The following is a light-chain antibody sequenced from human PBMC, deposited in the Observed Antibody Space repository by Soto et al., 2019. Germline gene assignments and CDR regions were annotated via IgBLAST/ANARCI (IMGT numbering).Light chain of an antibody. CDR2: AAS. J-gene: IGKJ1*01. Sequence: DILMTQSPPSLSASVGDRVTITCRASQSISTYLNWYQQKVGKAPNLLIYAASSLQSGVPSRFSGSGSGTDFTLTISSLQPEDFATYYCQQSYSTPWTFGQGTKVEIK. CDR1: QSISTY. CDR3: QQSYSTPWT. V-gene: IGKV1-39*01.